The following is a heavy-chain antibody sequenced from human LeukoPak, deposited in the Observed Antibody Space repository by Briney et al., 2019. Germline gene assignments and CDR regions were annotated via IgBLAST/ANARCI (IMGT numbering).Heavy chain of an antibody. Sequence: GGSLRLSCAASGFAFSSYSMNWVRQAPGKGLEWISDISSSGGSIYYADSVKGRFTISKDNAKNSLYLHMSSLRVEDTAVYYCARAISGSRAYYFDSWGQGTLVTVSP. J-gene: IGHJ4*02. V-gene: IGHV3-48*01. CDR1: GFAFSSYS. D-gene: IGHD1-26*01. CDR2: ISSSGGSI. CDR3: ARAISGSRAYYFDS.